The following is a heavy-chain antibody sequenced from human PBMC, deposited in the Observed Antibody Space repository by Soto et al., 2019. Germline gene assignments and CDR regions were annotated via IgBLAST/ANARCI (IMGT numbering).Heavy chain of an antibody. CDR1: GFTFSSYA. CDR2: ISSNGGST. V-gene: IGHV3-64D*06. CDR3: VKGRYFDWLLDDAFDI. J-gene: IGHJ3*02. Sequence: GGSLSLSCSASGFTFSSYAMHWVRQAPGKGLEYVSAISSNGGSTYYADSVKGRFTISRDNSKNTLYLQMSSLRAEDTAVYYCVKGRYFDWLLDDAFDIWGQGTMVTVSS. D-gene: IGHD3-9*01.